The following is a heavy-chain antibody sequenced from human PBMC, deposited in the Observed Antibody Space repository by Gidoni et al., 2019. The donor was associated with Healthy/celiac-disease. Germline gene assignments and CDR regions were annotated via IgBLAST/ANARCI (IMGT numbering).Heavy chain of an antibody. V-gene: IGHV3-33*08. CDR1: GFTFSSYG. CDR2: IWYDGSNK. Sequence: PGRSLRLSCAASGFTFSSYGMHWVRQAPGKGLEWVAVIWYDGSNKYYADSVKSRFTISRDNSKNTLYLQMNSLRAEDTAVYYCARDKGGSYYGAFDYWGQGTLVTVSS. D-gene: IGHD1-26*01. J-gene: IGHJ4*02. CDR3: ARDKGGSYYGAFDY.